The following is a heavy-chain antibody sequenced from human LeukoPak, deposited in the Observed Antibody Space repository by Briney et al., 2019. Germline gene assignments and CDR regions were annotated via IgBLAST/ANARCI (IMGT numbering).Heavy chain of an antibody. V-gene: IGHV3-53*01. CDR1: GFTFSSYA. CDR3: ARDGTNTGAFDY. D-gene: IGHD1-14*01. J-gene: IGHJ4*02. Sequence: GGSLRLSCAASGFTFSSYAMSWVRQAPGKGLEWVSVIYSGGSTYYADSVKGRFTISRDNSKNTLYLQMNSLRAEDTAAYYCARDGTNTGAFDYWGQGTLVTVSS. CDR2: IYSGGST.